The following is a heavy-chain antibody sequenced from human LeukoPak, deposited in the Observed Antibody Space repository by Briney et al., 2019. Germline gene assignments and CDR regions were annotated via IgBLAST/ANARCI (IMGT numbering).Heavy chain of an antibody. CDR2: INPSGGST. V-gene: IGHV1-46*01. Sequence: ASVKVSCKASGYTFTSCYMHWVRQAPGQGLEWMGIINPSGGSTTYAQKFQGRVTMTRDTSTSTVYMELSSLSSEDTAVYYCARDIAVAVAYYYMDVWGKGTTVTISS. J-gene: IGHJ6*03. D-gene: IGHD6-19*01. CDR1: GYTFTSCY. CDR3: ARDIAVAVAYYYMDV.